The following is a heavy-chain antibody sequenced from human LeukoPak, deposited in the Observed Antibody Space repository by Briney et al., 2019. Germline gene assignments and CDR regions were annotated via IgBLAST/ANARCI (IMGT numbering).Heavy chain of an antibody. CDR3: ARFGGYSYGSAADY. J-gene: IGHJ4*02. V-gene: IGHV4-59*01. Sequence: PSETLSLTCTVSGGSISSYYWSWIRQPPGKGLEWIGYIYYSGSTNYNPSLKSRVTISVDTSKNQFSLKLSSVTAADTAVYYRARFGGYSYGSAADYWGQGTLVTVS. CDR1: GGSISSYY. CDR2: IYYSGST. D-gene: IGHD5-18*01.